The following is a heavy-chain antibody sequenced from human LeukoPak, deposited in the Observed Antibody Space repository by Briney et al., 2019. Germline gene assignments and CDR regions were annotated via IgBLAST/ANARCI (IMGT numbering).Heavy chain of an antibody. J-gene: IGHJ2*01. V-gene: IGHV1-69*04. CDR1: GGTFSSYA. D-gene: IGHD6-6*01. CDR3: ARERSSSSRRYFDL. Sequence: GASVKVSCKASGGTFSSYAISWVRQAPGQGLEWMGRIIPILGIANYAQKFQGRVTMTRDTSTSTVYMELSSLRSEDTAVYYCARERSSSSRRYFDLWGRGTLVTVSS. CDR2: IIPILGIA.